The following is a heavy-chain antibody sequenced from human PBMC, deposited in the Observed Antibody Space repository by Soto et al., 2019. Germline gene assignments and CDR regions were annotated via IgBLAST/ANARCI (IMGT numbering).Heavy chain of an antibody. CDR2: INPSGGST. CDR3: ARDYGVAVFPSYYYYYGMGV. Sequence: GASVKVSCKASGYTFTSYYMHWVRQAPGQGLEWTGIINPSGGSTSYAQKFQGRVTMTRDTSTSTVYMELSSLRSEDTAVYYCARDYGVAVFPSYYYYYGMGVWGQGTTVTVSS. CDR1: GYTFTSYY. D-gene: IGHD6-19*01. V-gene: IGHV1-46*01. J-gene: IGHJ6*01.